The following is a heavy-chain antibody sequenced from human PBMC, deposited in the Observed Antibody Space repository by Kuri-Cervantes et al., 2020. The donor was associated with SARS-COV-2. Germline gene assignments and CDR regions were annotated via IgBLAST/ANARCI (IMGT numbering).Heavy chain of an antibody. CDR3: TTGPDRYYYDSSGFDY. J-gene: IGHJ4*02. CDR2: IRSKANSYAT. D-gene: IGHD3-22*01. CDR1: GYTLTELS. Sequence: KVSCKVSGYTLTELSMHWVRQASGKGLEWVGRIRSKANSYATAYAASVKGRFTISRDDSKNTAYLQMNSLKTEDTAVYYCTTGPDRYYYDSSGFDYWGQGTLVTVSS. V-gene: IGHV3-73*01.